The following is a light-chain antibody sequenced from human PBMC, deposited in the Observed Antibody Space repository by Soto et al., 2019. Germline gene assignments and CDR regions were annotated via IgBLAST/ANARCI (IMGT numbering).Light chain of an antibody. J-gene: IGKJ1*01. CDR3: QQYGSSGT. CDR2: GAS. V-gene: IGKV3-20*01. CDR1: QSVSNNY. Sequence: IVLTQSPGTLSLSPGERATLSCRASQSVSNNYLAWYQQKPGQAPRLLIYGASNRSTGIPDRFSGSGSGTDFTLTSSRLEPEEFAVYYCQQYGSSGTFGQGTKVEIK.